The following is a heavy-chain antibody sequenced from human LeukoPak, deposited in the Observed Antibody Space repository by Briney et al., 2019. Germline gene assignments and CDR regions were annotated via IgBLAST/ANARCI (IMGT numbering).Heavy chain of an antibody. CDR3: ARDSKLLSYHYYYGMDV. Sequence: PGGSLRLSCAASGFSFSGHWMHWARQLPGKGLVWVSRISPTGSTTSYADSVKGRFTVSRDNAKNSLYLQMNSLRAEDTAVYYCARDSKLLSYHYYYGMDVWGQGTTVTVSS. CDR1: GFSFSGHW. V-gene: IGHV3-74*01. CDR2: ISPTGSTT. D-gene: IGHD2/OR15-2a*01. J-gene: IGHJ6*02.